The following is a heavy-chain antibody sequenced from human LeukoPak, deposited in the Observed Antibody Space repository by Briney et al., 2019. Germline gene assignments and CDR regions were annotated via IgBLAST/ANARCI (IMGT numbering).Heavy chain of an antibody. Sequence: SVKVSCKASGGTFSSYAISWVRQAPGQGLEWMGRIIPILGIANYAQKFQGRVTITADKSTSTADMELSSLRSEDTAVYYCARPGLRYSSSHQYYYYGMDVWGQGTTVTVSS. J-gene: IGHJ6*02. D-gene: IGHD6-13*01. CDR2: IIPILGIA. CDR3: ARPGLRYSSSHQYYYYGMDV. V-gene: IGHV1-69*04. CDR1: GGTFSSYA.